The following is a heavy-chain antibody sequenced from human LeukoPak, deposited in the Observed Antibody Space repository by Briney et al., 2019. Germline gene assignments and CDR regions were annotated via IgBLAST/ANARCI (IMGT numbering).Heavy chain of an antibody. CDR2: ISYDGNSK. V-gene: IGHV3-30*03. Sequence: GRSLRLSCVASGLTFSSFAMHWVRQAPGKGLEGVAVISYDGNSKYYADSVKGRFTISRDNSKNTLYLQMNSLRAEDTAVYYCARDDHYDTLTGFYAYWSQGTLVTVSS. D-gene: IGHD3-9*01. CDR1: GLTFSSFA. CDR3: ARDDHYDTLTGFYAY. J-gene: IGHJ4*02.